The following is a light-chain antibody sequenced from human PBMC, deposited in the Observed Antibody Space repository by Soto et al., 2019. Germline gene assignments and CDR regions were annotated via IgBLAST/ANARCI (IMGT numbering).Light chain of an antibody. CDR1: SSDIGAYNY. CDR3: FSHRSGDSHV. J-gene: IGLJ1*01. CDR2: GVT. Sequence: QSVLAQPASVSGSPGQSITISCTGTSSDIGAYNYVSWYQQYPGKAPKLMIYGVTNRPSGVSNRFSGSKTGNTASLTISGLQAEDGADYYCFSHRSGDSHVFGTGTKVTVL. V-gene: IGLV2-14*01.